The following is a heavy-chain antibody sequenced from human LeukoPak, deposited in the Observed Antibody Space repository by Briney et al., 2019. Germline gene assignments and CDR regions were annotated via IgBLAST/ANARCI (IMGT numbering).Heavy chain of an antibody. D-gene: IGHD7-27*01. CDR1: GGSISSYY. CDR2: IYYTET. V-gene: IGHV4-59*01. J-gene: IGHJ4*02. CDR3: ATRKLGNDY. Sequence: SETLSPTCTVSGGSISSYYWSWIRQSPGKGLEWIGYIYYTETSYNPSLKSRVTISADTSKNQFSLKLYSVTAADTAVYYCATRKLGNDYWGQGTLVTVSS.